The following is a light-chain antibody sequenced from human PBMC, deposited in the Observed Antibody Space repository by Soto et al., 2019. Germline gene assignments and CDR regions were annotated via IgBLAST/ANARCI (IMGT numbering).Light chain of an antibody. Sequence: DIQMTQSPSTPSASVGDRVTITCRASQSISDSLAWYQQKPGKAPKLLIYEASSLKSGVPSRFSGSRSGTEYTLTISSLQPDDFATYYCQQYNGYWTFGQGTKVEIK. V-gene: IGKV1-5*03. CDR1: QSISDS. CDR2: EAS. CDR3: QQYNGYWT. J-gene: IGKJ1*01.